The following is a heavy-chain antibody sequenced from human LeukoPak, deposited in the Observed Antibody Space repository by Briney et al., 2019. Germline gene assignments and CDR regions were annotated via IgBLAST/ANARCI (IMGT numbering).Heavy chain of an antibody. D-gene: IGHD3-16*02. V-gene: IGHV1-24*01. CDR2: FDPAGGGT. CDR3: ATARVRLGELSLPEVRDD. J-gene: IGHJ4*02. CDR1: VYTLTELA. Sequence: ASVNVSCQVSVYTLTELAIHWVRQAPGKGLEWMGAFDPAGGGTIYAQKFQGRITLTEDTPTDTAYMELRRLSSEDTAVYYCATARVRLGELSLPEVRDDWGQGTLISVSS.